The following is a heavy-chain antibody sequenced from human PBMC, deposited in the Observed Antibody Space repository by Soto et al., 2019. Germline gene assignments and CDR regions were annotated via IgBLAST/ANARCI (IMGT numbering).Heavy chain of an antibody. D-gene: IGHD3-16*01. J-gene: IGHJ6*02. CDR1: GGTFSNFV. CDR3: ARGPRGLEVRGGMDV. V-gene: IGHV1-69*01. Sequence: QVQLVQSGAEVKKPGSSVKVSCKASGGTFSNFVLSWVRQAPGQGLEWMGGIIPSFTRTNYARKFQGRLTIAADESTNSAYMELSGLRSGDTALYFCARGPRGLEVRGGMDVWGQGTTVTVSS. CDR2: IIPSFTRT.